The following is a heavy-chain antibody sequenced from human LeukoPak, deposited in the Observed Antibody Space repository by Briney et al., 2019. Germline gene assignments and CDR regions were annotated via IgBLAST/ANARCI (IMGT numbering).Heavy chain of an antibody. Sequence: PSETLSLTCAVYGGSFSGYYWSWIRQPPGKGLEWIGEINHSGNTNYNPSLKSRVTISVDTSKNQFSLKLSSVTAADTAVYYCARGNYYDSSTYYRAFDMWGQGTMVTVSS. D-gene: IGHD3-22*01. V-gene: IGHV4-34*01. J-gene: IGHJ3*02. CDR2: INHSGNT. CDR3: ARGNYYDSSTYYRAFDM. CDR1: GGSFSGYY.